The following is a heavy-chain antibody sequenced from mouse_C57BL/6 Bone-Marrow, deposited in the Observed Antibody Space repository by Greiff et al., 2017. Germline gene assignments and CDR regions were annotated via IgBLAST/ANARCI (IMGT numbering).Heavy chain of an antibody. V-gene: IGHV1-15*01. CDR2: IDPETGGT. CDR3: TRRPIYDGYYGFAY. J-gene: IGHJ3*01. D-gene: IGHD2-3*01. Sequence: VQLQESGAELVRPGASVTLSCKASGYTFTDYEMHWVKQTPVHGLEWIGAIDPETGGTAYNQKFKGKAILTADKSSSTAYMELRSLTSEDSAVYYCTRRPIYDGYYGFAYWGQGTLVTVSA. CDR1: GYTFTDYE.